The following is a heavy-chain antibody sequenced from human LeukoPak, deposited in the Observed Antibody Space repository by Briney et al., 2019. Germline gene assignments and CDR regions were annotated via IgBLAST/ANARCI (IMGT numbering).Heavy chain of an antibody. CDR2: IYAGDST. D-gene: IGHD6-6*01. Sequence: PGGSLRLSCAASGFTVSSSYISWVRQAPGKGLEWVSVIYAGDSTYYADSVKGRFTVSRDNAKNTLYLQVNNLRAEDTAVYYCARGPNSNWSGLDFWGQGTLLTVSS. CDR3: ARGPNSNWSGLDF. V-gene: IGHV3-53*01. CDR1: GFTVSSSY. J-gene: IGHJ4*02.